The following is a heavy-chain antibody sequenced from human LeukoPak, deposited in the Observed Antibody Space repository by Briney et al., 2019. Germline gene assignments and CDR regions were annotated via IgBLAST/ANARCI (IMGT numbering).Heavy chain of an antibody. CDR3: ARIRSPVSYFDY. V-gene: IGHV1-2*04. D-gene: IGHD3-10*01. J-gene: IGHJ4*02. Sequence: ASVKVSCKASGYTFTGYYMHWVRQAPGQGLEWMGWINPNSGGTNYAQKFQGWVTMTRDTSISTAYMELSRLRSDDTAVYCCARIRSPVSYFDYWGQGTLVTVSS. CDR2: INPNSGGT. CDR1: GYTFTGYY.